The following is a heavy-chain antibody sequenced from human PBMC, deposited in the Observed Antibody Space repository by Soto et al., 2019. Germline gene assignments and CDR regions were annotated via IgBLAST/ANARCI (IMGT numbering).Heavy chain of an antibody. CDR3: ARQADLAVPAAPQKYYYYYYYMDV. D-gene: IGHD2-2*01. CDR2: IYPGDSDT. CDR1: GYSFTSYW. J-gene: IGHJ6*03. Sequence: GESLKISCKGSGYSFTSYWIGWVRQMPGKGLEWMGIIYPGDSDTRYSPSFQGQVTISADKSISTAYLQWSSLKASDTAMYYCARQADLAVPAAPQKYYYYYYYMDVWGKGTTVTVSS. V-gene: IGHV5-51*01.